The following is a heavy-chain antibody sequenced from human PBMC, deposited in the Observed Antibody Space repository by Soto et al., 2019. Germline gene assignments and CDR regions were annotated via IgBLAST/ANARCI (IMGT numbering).Heavy chain of an antibody. CDR3: ASSYYDTSRGYFDY. Sequence: QVQLVQSGAEVKKPGSSVKVSCKASGGTFSSYTISWVRQAPGQRLEWMGMIMPILGIANYAQKFQGRVTITADKSTSTAYMELSSLRSEDTAVYYCASSYYDTSRGYFDYWGQGTLVTVSS. J-gene: IGHJ4*02. D-gene: IGHD3-22*01. CDR1: GGTFSSYT. CDR2: IMPILGIA. V-gene: IGHV1-69*02.